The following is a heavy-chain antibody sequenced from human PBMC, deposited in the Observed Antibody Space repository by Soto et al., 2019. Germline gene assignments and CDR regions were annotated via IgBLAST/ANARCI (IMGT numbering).Heavy chain of an antibody. CDR2: INLNSGGT. Sequence: GASVEVSCKASGYTFSGYYIHWLRQAPGQGLEWMGWINLNSGGTNYAQKFQGRVTVTRDTPTSTAYMELSRLTSDDTAVYYCARSLTEGYCTITGCYTSPLYGMDVWGQGTTVTVSS. J-gene: IGHJ6*02. V-gene: IGHV1-2*02. CDR3: ARSLTEGYCTITGCYTSPLYGMDV. CDR1: GYTFSGYY. D-gene: IGHD2-2*02.